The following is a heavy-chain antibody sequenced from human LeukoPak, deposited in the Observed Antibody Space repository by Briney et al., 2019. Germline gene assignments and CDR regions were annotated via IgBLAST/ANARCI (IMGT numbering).Heavy chain of an antibody. V-gene: IGHV4-34*01. CDR3: ARLPLGAFGEVLNFDS. D-gene: IGHD3-10*01. CDR2: INDSGTT. CDR1: SEFFSGYY. Sequence: SETLSLTCGVSSEFFSGYYWGWLRQPPGRGLEWIGDINDSGTTKYNPTLKNRVTISIDTSKKQFSLNVKSVTAADTAVYYCARLPLGAFGEVLNFDSWGQGTPVTVSS. J-gene: IGHJ4*02.